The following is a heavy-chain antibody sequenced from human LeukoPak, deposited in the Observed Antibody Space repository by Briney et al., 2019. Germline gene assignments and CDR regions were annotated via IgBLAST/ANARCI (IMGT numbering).Heavy chain of an antibody. V-gene: IGHV1-46*01. CDR1: GYTFTICY. Sequence: ASVKVSRKTSGYTFTICYMHWVRHPPGQGHEWMGMINPSAGSTRYAQNFQGRVTMTTDTSTSTVYMELSSLRTEGTAVYYCARGGCGDSAAPFDDWGEGTLVPVSS. J-gene: IGHJ4*02. CDR3: ARGGCGDSAAPFDD. D-gene: IGHD2-21*02. CDR2: INPSAGST.